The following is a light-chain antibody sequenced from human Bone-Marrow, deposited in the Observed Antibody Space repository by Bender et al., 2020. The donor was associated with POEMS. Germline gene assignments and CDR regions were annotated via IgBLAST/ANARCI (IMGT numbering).Light chain of an antibody. CDR1: SSDVGGYNF. CDR2: DVT. J-gene: IGLJ3*02. Sequence: QSALTQPASVSGSPGQSITISCTGTSSDVGGYNFVSWYLQRPGKAPKLMIYDVTNRPSGVSNRFSGSKSGNTASLTISGLQAEDEGDYYCSSNTKTYTKVFGGGTKLTVL. V-gene: IGLV2-14*03. CDR3: SSNTKTYTKV.